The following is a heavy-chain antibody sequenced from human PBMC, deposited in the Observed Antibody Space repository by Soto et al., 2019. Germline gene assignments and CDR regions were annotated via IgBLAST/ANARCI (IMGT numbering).Heavy chain of an antibody. CDR3: ARESGGATATLDYYYFYMDV. CDR2: INPNSGVT. CDR1: GDTFTDYY. Sequence: VQLVQSGAEVKKPGASVKVSCKASGDTFTDYYMHWVRQAPGQGLEWMGWINPNSGVTKYAQKFRGWVTMTRDMSIRTVYMELSRLKSDDTAVYYCARESGGATATLDYYYFYMDVWGKGTTVTVSS. V-gene: IGHV1-2*04. D-gene: IGHD5-12*01. J-gene: IGHJ6*03.